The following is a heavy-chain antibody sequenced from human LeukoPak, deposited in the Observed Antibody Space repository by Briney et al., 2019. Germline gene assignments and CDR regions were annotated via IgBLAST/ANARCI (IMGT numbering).Heavy chain of an antibody. CDR3: ARRSGGTCDY. CDR2: IGASVSNT. V-gene: IGHV3-23*01. D-gene: IGHD1-1*01. J-gene: IGHJ4*02. CDR1: GFSFSNYA. Sequence: GGSLRLSCAASGFSFSNYAMDWVRQAPGKGLEWVSTIGASVSNTNYADSVKGRFTISRDNSKNTLSLQMSSLKVEDTAVYYCARRSGGTCDYWGQVTLVTVSS.